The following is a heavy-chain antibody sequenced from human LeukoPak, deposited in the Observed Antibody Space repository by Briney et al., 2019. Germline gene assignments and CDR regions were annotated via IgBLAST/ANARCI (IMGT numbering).Heavy chain of an antibody. CDR2: LYTTATT. D-gene: IGHD2-8*01. Sequence: PPETLSLTSSVSGASISSCYWSWVPEPAGHRVGGIGRLYTTATTNYTPSLKSRVTMSVDSSKNQFSLTLTSVTAAETAVYYCVRDGANWEEPNGAFDIWGQGTMVTVSS. CDR3: VRDGANWEEPNGAFDI. V-gene: IGHV4-4*07. J-gene: IGHJ3*02. CDR1: GASISSCY.